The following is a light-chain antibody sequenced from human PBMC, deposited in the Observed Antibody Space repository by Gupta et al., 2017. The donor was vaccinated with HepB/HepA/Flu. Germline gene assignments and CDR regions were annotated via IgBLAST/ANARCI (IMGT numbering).Light chain of an antibody. CDR1: QSVTSY. CDR3: HQRSNWPLT. V-gene: IGKV3-11*01. Sequence: ESVFTQSPATLSLSPGERATLSCRASQSVTSYLAWYQQNPGQAPRLLIYDASNRATGIPARFRGSGSGTEFTLTISSLAPEDLAVYYCHQRSNWPLTFGGGTKVEIK. J-gene: IGKJ4*01. CDR2: DAS.